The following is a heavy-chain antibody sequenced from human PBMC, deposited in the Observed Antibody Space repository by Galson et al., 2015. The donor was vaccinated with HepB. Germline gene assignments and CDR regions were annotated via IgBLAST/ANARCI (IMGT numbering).Heavy chain of an antibody. CDR1: GFTFSSYA. Sequence: SLRLSCAASGFTFSSYAMSWVRQAPGKGLEWVSAISGSGGSTYYADSVKGRFTISRDNSKNTLYLQMNSLRAEDTAVYYCAKLLDWSVVREMVGYWGQGTLVTVSS. CDR3: AKLLDWSVVREMVGY. CDR2: ISGSGGST. D-gene: IGHD3-10*01. J-gene: IGHJ4*02. V-gene: IGHV3-23*01.